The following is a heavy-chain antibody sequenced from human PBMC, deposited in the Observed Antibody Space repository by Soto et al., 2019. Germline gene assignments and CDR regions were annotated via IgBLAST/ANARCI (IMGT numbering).Heavy chain of an antibody. D-gene: IGHD3-16*01. Sequence: ASVKVSCKASGYTFTSYGISWVRQAPGQGLEWMGWISAYNGNTNYAQKLQGRVTMTTDTSTSTAYMELRSLRSDDTAVYYCARAPITIGGWRHWFDPWGQETLVTVSS. V-gene: IGHV1-18*04. CDR3: ARAPITIGGWRHWFDP. CDR1: GYTFTSYG. CDR2: ISAYNGNT. J-gene: IGHJ5*02.